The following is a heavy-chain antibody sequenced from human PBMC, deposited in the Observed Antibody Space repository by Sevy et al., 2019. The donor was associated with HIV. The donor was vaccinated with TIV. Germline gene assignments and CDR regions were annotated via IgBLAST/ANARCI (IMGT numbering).Heavy chain of an antibody. CDR1: GFTFSNYW. CDR2: IKPDGSQK. V-gene: IGHV3-7*03. D-gene: IGHD3-10*01. Sequence: GGSLRLSCAASGFTFSNYWMTCVRQAPGKGLEWVANIKPDGSQKYYVDSLKGRFTISRDNAKNSLYLQMGSLTDEDTAVYYCARDRRVEYGGSDYWGQGALVTVSS. CDR3: ARDRRVEYGGSDY. J-gene: IGHJ4*02.